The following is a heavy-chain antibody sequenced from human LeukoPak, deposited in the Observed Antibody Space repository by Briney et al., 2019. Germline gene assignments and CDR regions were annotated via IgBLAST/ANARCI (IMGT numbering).Heavy chain of an antibody. CDR1: GFTFSSYG. Sequence: GGSLRLSCAASGFTFSSYGMSWVRQAPGKGLEWVSAISGSGGSTYYADSVKGRFTISRDNSKNTLYLQMNSLRAEDTAVYYCARYPDYGDYIWAFDIWGQGIMVTVSS. D-gene: IGHD4-17*01. V-gene: IGHV3-23*01. CDR3: ARYPDYGDYIWAFDI. CDR2: ISGSGGST. J-gene: IGHJ3*02.